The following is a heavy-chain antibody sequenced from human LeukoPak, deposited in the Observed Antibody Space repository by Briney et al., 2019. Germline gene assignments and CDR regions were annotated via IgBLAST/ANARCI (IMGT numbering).Heavy chain of an antibody. Sequence: GGSLRLSCAASGITVSSNYMTWVRQAPGKGLEWVSVIYSDDTTYYADSVKGRFTISRDNSKNTLYLQMNSLRAEDTAVYYCARVVAMAYYYYYMDVWGKGTTVTVSS. CDR2: IYSDDTT. D-gene: IGHD5-18*01. CDR1: GITVSSNY. V-gene: IGHV3-53*01. J-gene: IGHJ6*03. CDR3: ARVVAMAYYYYYMDV.